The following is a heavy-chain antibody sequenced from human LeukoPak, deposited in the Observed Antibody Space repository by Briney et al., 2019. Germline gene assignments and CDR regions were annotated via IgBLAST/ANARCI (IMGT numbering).Heavy chain of an antibody. CDR3: VRGSGGAGYNYWGDY. D-gene: IGHD5-24*01. CDR2: ISSSSSTI. J-gene: IGHJ4*02. V-gene: IGHV3-48*02. Sequence: GGSLRLSCAASGFTFSSYSMNWVRQAPGKGLEWVSYISSSSSTIYYADSVKGRFTISRDNAKNSLYLQMNSLRDEDTAVYYCVRGSGGAGYNYWGDYWGQGTLVTVTP. CDR1: GFTFSSYS.